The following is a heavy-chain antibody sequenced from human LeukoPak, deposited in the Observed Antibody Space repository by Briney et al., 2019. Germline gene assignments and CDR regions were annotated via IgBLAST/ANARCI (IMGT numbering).Heavy chain of an antibody. J-gene: IGHJ4*02. CDR1: GFPFSTSA. D-gene: IGHD4-23*01. CDR3: AKNAGYSPFDY. Sequence: PGGSLTLSCVASGFPFSTSAMNWVRQPPGKGLKWFAGFSARGNTYYADSVKGRFTISIDISKNTLSLQLSSLRAEDTAVYYCAKNAGYSPFDYWGQRTLVTVSS. V-gene: IGHV3-23*01. CDR2: FSARGNT.